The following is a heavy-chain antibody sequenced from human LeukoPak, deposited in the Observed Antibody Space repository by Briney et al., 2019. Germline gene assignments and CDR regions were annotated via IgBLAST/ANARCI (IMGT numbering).Heavy chain of an antibody. J-gene: IGHJ4*02. D-gene: IGHD2-21*02. CDR2: ISSSSSDI. CDR1: GFTFRSYG. CDR3: AREDLVAYCGGDCYSEFDY. Sequence: PGGSLRLSCAASGFTFRSYGMHWVRQAPGKGLEWVSSISSSSSDIYYADSVMGRFTISRDNAENSLYLQMNSLRVEDTAVYYCAREDLVAYCGGDCYSEFDYWGQGTRVTVSS. V-gene: IGHV3-21*01.